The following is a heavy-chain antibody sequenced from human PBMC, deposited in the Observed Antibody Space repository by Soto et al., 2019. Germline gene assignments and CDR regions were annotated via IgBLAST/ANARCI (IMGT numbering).Heavy chain of an antibody. CDR1: VGSVSIGSYC. V-gene: IGHV4-61*01. CDR2: IYYSGST. CDR3: ASGGYYYYYGMDV. Sequence: PSETLSLTCTVSVGSVSIGSYCWSWIRQPPGKGLEWIGYIYYSGSTNYNPSLKSRVTISVDTSKNQFSLKLSSVTAADTAVYYCASGGYYYYYGMDVWGHGTTVTVSS. J-gene: IGHJ6*01.